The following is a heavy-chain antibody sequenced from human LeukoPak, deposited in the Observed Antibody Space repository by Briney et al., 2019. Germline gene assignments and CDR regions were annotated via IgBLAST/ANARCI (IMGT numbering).Heavy chain of an antibody. V-gene: IGHV1-3*01. CDR2: INAGNGNT. J-gene: IGHJ5*02. D-gene: IGHD1-26*01. Sequence: ASVKVSCKASGYTFTSYAMHWVRQAPGQRLEWMGWINAGNGNTKYSQKFQGRVTMTRDTSISTAYMELSSLRSEDTAVYYCARGLGEGATNWFDPWGQGTLVTVSS. CDR1: GYTFTSYA. CDR3: ARGLGEGATNWFDP.